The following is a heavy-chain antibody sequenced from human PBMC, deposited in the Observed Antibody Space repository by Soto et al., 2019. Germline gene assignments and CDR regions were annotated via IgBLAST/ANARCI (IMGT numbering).Heavy chain of an antibody. J-gene: IGHJ6*02. CDR2: IKQDGSEK. CDR3: ARFYYDSSGYLPSPYYYYYGMDI. Sequence: GGSLRLSCAASGFTFSSYWMSWVRQAPGKGLEWVANIKQDGSEKYYVDSVKGRFTISRDNAKNSLYLQMNSLRAEDTAVYYCARFYYDSSGYLPSPYYYYYGMDIWGQGTTVTVSS. V-gene: IGHV3-7*04. D-gene: IGHD3-22*01. CDR1: GFTFSSYW.